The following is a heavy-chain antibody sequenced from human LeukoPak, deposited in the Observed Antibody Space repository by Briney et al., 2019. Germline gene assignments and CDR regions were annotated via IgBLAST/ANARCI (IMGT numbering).Heavy chain of an antibody. CDR1: GGSISSSSYY. J-gene: IGHJ3*02. Sequence: SETLSLTCTVSGGSISSSSYYRGWIRQPPGKGLEWIGSIYYSGSTYYNPSLKSRVTISVDTSKNQFSLKLSSVTAADTAVYYCARDGDAFDIWGQGTMVTVSS. CDR3: ARDGDAFDI. CDR2: IYYSGST. V-gene: IGHV4-39*07.